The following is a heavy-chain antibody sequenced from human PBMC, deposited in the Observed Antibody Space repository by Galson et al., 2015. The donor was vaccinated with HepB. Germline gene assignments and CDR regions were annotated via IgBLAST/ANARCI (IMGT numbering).Heavy chain of an antibody. CDR1: GFTFSSYA. Sequence: SLRLSCAASGFTFSSYAMSWVRQAPGKGLEWVSGISNSGGRSYADSVKGRFTISSDNSKNTLHLQMNSLRAEDTAVYYCAKSVFGGYSYGYYDYWGQGTLVTVSS. CDR3: AKSVFGGYSYGYYDY. V-gene: IGHV3-23*01. J-gene: IGHJ4*02. CDR2: ISNSGGRS. D-gene: IGHD5-18*01.